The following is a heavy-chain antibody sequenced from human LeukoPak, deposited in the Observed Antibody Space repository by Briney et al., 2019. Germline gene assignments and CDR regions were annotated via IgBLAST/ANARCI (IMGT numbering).Heavy chain of an antibody. D-gene: IGHD1-26*01. V-gene: IGHV4-39*01. CDR1: GDSISSCSYY. CDR3: ARQTIVGGGDY. J-gene: IGHJ4*02. CDR2: IYYSGST. Sequence: SETLYLTCTVSGDSISSCSYYWGWLRQPPGKGLEWIGSIYYSGSTYYNTSLTMRGTISVDTSKNQFSLKLSSVTAADTAVYYCARQTIVGGGDYWGQGTLVTVSS.